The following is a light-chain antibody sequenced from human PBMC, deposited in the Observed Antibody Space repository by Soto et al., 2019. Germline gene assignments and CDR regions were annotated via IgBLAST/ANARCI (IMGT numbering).Light chain of an antibody. Sequence: DIQMTQSPSSLSASIGDRVAITCQASQDISDYLNWYQQKPGKAPKLLIYDALNLETGVPSRFSGSGSGTDFTFTISSLQPADIATYYCQQYGNLPLTFGGGTKVEI. CDR2: DAL. J-gene: IGKJ4*01. CDR1: QDISDY. CDR3: QQYGNLPLT. V-gene: IGKV1-33*01.